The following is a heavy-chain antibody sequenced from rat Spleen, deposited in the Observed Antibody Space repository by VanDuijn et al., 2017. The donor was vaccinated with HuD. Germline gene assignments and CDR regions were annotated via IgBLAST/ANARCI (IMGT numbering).Heavy chain of an antibody. CDR2: VDPASGNT. D-gene: IGHD1-4*01. J-gene: IGHJ2*01. Sequence: EVQLQQYGADFGKPGTSVNLSCKISGYNIKSSYIHWVTQRPGKGLEWIGRVDPASGNTIYSEKFKSTATLTADTSSNTAYMQLSQLKSDDTAVYFCAVPTFRYNYGNYFDYWGQGVMVTVST. CDR3: AVPTFRYNYGNYFDY. V-gene: IGHV1-11*01. CDR1: GYNIKSSY.